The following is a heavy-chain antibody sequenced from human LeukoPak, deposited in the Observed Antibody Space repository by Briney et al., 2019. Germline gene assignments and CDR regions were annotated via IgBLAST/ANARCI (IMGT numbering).Heavy chain of an antibody. V-gene: IGHV3-53*01. CDR1: GFTVSSNY. CDR2: IYSGGST. CDR3: ASSWAATPDFDY. D-gene: IGHD6-25*01. J-gene: IGHJ4*02. Sequence: PGGSLRLSCAASGFTVSSNYMSWVRQAPGKGLEWVSVIYSGGSTYYADSVKGRFTISRDNSKNTLYLQMNSLRAEVTAVYYCASSWAATPDFDYWGQGTLVTVSS.